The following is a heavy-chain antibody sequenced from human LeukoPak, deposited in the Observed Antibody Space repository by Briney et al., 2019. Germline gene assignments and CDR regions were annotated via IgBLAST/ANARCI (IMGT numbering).Heavy chain of an antibody. V-gene: IGHV1-2*02. Sequence: ASVKVSCKASGYTFTAHYMHWVRQAPGQGLEWMGWINPNTGGTHYAQKFQGRVTMTGDTSVSTVYMELNRLRSDDVAVYYCARDFGWREHAFDIWGQGTMVTVSS. D-gene: IGHD3-9*01. CDR2: INPNTGGT. J-gene: IGHJ3*02. CDR3: ARDFGWREHAFDI. CDR1: GYTFTAHY.